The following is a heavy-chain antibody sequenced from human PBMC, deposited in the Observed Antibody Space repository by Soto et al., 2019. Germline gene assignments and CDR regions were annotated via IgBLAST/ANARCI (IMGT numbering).Heavy chain of an antibody. V-gene: IGHV4-59*01. CDR3: ARDSHDSYYMDV. CDR2: IYYSGST. CDR1: GGSISSYY. J-gene: IGHJ6*03. Sequence: QVQLQESGPGLVKPSETLSLTCTVSGGSISSYYWSWIRQPPGKGLEWIGYIYYSGSTNYNPSLKSRVTISVDTSKNQFSLKLSSVTAADTAVYYCARDSHDSYYMDVWGKGTTVTVSS.